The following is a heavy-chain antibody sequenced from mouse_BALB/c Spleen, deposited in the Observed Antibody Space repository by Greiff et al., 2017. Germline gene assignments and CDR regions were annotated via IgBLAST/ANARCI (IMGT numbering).Heavy chain of an antibody. D-gene: IGHD1-1*01. CDR2: ISDGGSYT. J-gene: IGHJ1*01. CDR3: ARGNYYGSSYGYFDV. V-gene: IGHV5-4*02. Sequence: DVMLVESGGGLVKPGGSLKLSCAASGFTFSDYYMYWVRQTPEKRLEWVATISDGGSYTYYPDSVKGRFTISRDNAKNNLYLQMSSLKSEDTAMYYCARGNYYGSSYGYFDVWGAGTTVTVSS. CDR1: GFTFSDYY.